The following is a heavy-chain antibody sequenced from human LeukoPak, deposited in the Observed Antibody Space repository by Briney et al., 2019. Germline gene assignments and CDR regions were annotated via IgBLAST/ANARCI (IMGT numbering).Heavy chain of an antibody. V-gene: IGHV4-30-2*01. CDR2: IYHSGST. Sequence: SETLSLTCAVSGGSISSGGYSWSWIRQPPGKGLEWIGYIYHSGSTYYNPSLKSRVTISVDTSKNQFSLKLSSVTAADTAVYYCARGELRFLNYYYYGMDVWGQGTTVTVSS. CDR1: GGSISSGGYS. J-gene: IGHJ6*02. CDR3: ARGELRFLNYYYYGMDV. D-gene: IGHD3-3*01.